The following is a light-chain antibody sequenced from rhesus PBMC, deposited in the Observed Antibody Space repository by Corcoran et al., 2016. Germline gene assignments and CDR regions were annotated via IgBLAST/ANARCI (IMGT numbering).Light chain of an antibody. V-gene: IGKV2-86*01. J-gene: IGKJ4*01. CDR3: MQGTQLPLT. Sequence: DIVMTQTPLSLPVTPGEPASISCRSSQSLLDSEDGKTYLDWYLQKPGQSPQPWFYEVSNRASGVPDRCSGSGSDTDCTLKISRVEAEDCGVYYCMQGTQLPLTFGGGTKVELK. CDR1: QSLLDSEDGKTY. CDR2: EVS.